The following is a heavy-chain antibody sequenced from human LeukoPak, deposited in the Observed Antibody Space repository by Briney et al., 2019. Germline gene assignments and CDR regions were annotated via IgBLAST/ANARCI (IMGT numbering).Heavy chain of an antibody. CDR1: GLTFSSYT. J-gene: IGHJ4*02. CDR2: ISSSATYI. Sequence: GGSLRLSCGGSGLTFSSYTMNWVRQAPGKGLEWVASISSSATYIYYADSVRCRFTISRDDAKKSVFLHMNSLRAEDTAVYFCATWDDYGDFVAFEYWGQGTLVTVSS. D-gene: IGHD4-17*01. CDR3: ATWDDYGDFVAFEY. V-gene: IGHV3-21*01.